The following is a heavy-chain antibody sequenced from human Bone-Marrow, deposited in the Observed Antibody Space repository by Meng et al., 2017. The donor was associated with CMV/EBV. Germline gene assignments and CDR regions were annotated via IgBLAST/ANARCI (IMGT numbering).Heavy chain of an antibody. CDR1: GGSISSGGYY. Sequence: LRLSCTVSGGSISSGGYYWSWIRQHPGKGLEWIGYIYYSGSTYYNPSLKSRVTISVDTSKNQFSLKLSSVTAADTAVYYCAKSGSSSPGLDVWGQGTTVTGYS. CDR2: IYYSGST. J-gene: IGHJ6*01. V-gene: IGHV4-31*03. D-gene: IGHD2-15*01. CDR3: AKSGSSSPGLDV.